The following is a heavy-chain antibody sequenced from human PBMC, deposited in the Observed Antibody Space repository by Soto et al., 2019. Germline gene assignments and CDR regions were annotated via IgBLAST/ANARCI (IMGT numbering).Heavy chain of an antibody. CDR1: GGSISGYY. D-gene: IGHD1-26*01. V-gene: IGHV4-59*01. J-gene: IGHJ4*02. CDR3: ARSGSYGGFFAN. CDR2: IYYSGST. Sequence: PSETLSLTCTVSGGSISGYYWSWIRQPPGKGLEWIGYIYYSGSTNYNPSLKSRVTISVDTSKNQFSLRVSSLTAADTAVYYCARSGSYGGFFANWGQGNLVTVS.